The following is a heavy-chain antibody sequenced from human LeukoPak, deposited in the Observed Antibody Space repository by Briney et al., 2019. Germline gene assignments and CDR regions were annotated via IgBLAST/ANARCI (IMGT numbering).Heavy chain of an antibody. D-gene: IGHD2-2*01. CDR3: ARASEEVAAEIHFDY. Sequence: PGRSLRLSCAASGFTFSSYAMHWVRQAPGKGLEWVAVISYDGSNKYYADSVKGRFTISRDNAKNSLYLQMHSLRAEDTAVYYCARASEEVAAEIHFDYWGQGTLVTVSS. V-gene: IGHV3-30*04. CDR2: ISYDGSNK. CDR1: GFTFSSYA. J-gene: IGHJ4*02.